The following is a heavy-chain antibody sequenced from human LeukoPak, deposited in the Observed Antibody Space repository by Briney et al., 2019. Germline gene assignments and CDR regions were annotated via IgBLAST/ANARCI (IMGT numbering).Heavy chain of an antibody. CDR1: GGSFSGYY. D-gene: IGHD2-2*01. J-gene: IGHJ4*02. Sequence: PSETLSLTYAVYGGSFSGYYWSWTRQPPGKGLEWIGEINHSGSTNYNPSLKSRVTISVDTSKNQFSLKLSSVTAADTAVYYCARIYCSSTSCYPGVDYWGQGTLVTVSS. CDR2: INHSGST. V-gene: IGHV4-34*01. CDR3: ARIYCSSTSCYPGVDY.